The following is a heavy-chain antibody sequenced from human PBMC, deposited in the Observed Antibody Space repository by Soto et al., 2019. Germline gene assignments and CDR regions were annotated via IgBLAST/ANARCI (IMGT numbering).Heavy chain of an antibody. CDR1: GGSVSSGSYY. CDR2: IYYSGST. J-gene: IGHJ4*02. CDR3: ARVPVPAAEVRFDY. Sequence: PSETLSLTCTVSGGSVSSGSYYWSWIRQPPGKGLEWIGYIYYSGSTNYNPSLKSRVTISVDTSKNQFSLKLSSVTAADTAVYYCARVPVPAAEVRFDYWGQGTLVTVSS. V-gene: IGHV4-61*01. D-gene: IGHD6-25*01.